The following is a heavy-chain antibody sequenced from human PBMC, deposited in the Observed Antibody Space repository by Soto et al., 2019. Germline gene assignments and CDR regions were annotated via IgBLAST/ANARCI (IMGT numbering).Heavy chain of an antibody. V-gene: IGHV3-9*01. CDR3: AKSPSYYGDFDY. Sequence: EVQLVESGGGLIKPGRSLRLSCAASGFTFDDYAMHWVRKAPGKGLEWVSGISWNSGRIGYADSVKGRFTISRDNAKNCLYLQMNSLRAEDTALYYCAKSPSYYGDFDYWGQGTLVTVSS. J-gene: IGHJ4*02. CDR2: ISWNSGRI. D-gene: IGHD4-17*01. CDR1: GFTFDDYA.